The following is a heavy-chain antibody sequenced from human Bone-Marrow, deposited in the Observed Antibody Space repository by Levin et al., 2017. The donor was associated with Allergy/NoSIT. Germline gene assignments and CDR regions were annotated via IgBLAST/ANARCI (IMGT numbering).Heavy chain of an antibody. J-gene: IGHJ6*03. CDR2: ISFDGGNK. CDR3: AKGTTGLQAHYYYYYYMDV. V-gene: IGHV3-30*18. Sequence: AGESLKISCAASGFTFSSYGMHWVRQAPGKGLEWVAVISFDGGNKYYADSVKGRFTISRDNSKNTLYLQMNSLRAEDTAVYYCAKGTTGLQAHYYYYYYMDVWGKGTTVTVSS. CDR1: GFTFSSYG. D-gene: IGHD3-9*01.